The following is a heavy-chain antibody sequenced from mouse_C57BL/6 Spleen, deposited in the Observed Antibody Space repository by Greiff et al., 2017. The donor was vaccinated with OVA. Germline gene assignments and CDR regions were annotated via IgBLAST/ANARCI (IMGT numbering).Heavy chain of an antibody. J-gene: IGHJ2*01. CDR2: IDPSDSET. CDR3: ARSDYLNYFDY. V-gene: IGHV1-52*01. D-gene: IGHD1-1*02. Sequence: QVQLKQPGAELVRPGSSVKLSCKASGYTFTSYWMHWVKQRPIQGLEWIGNIDPSDSETHYNQKFKDKATLTVDKSSSTAYMQLSSLTSEDSAVYYCARSDYLNYFDYWGQGTTLTVSS. CDR1: GYTFTSYW.